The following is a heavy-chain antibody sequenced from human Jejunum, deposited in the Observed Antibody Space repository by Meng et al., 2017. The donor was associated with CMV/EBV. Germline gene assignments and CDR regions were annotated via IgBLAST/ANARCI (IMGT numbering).Heavy chain of an antibody. J-gene: IGHJ3*01. CDR3: ARLVDKAMVTVAFDV. CDR2: IRSKPNGYAT. Sequence: FSDSGINWVRQASGKGLEWLGRIRSKPNGYATAYITSVKDRFTISRDDSKNMAYLQMNSLTTEDTAVYYCARLVDKAMVTVAFDVWGQGTMVTVSS. D-gene: IGHD5-18*01. V-gene: IGHV3-73*01. CDR1: FSDSG.